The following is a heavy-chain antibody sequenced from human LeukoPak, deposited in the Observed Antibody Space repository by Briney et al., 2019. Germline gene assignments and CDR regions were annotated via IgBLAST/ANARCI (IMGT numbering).Heavy chain of an antibody. CDR3: ARTPISGATYWFDP. D-gene: IGHD1-26*01. Sequence: ASVKVSCKASGDTFSNYAISWVRQAPGQGLEWMGRIIPILDIANYALMCQGRVTITADKSTSKVYMELSSLRSEDTAVYYCARTPISGATYWFDPWGQGTLVTVSS. CDR1: GDTFSNYA. J-gene: IGHJ5*02. CDR2: IIPILDIA. V-gene: IGHV1-69*04.